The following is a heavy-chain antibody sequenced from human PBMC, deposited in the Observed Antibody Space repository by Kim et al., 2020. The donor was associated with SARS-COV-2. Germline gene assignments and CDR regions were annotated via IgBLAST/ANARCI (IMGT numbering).Heavy chain of an antibody. CDR3: ASSRPGSSGYLIY. Sequence: YNPCMRSRVTISVDTARNQFSLKRSSGTAADTAVYYCASSRPGSSGYLIYWGQGTLVTVSS. V-gene: IGHV4-34*01. D-gene: IGHD3-22*01. J-gene: IGHJ4*02.